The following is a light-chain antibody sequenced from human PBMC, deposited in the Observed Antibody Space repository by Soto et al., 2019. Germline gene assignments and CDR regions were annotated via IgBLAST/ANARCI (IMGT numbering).Light chain of an antibody. J-gene: IGKJ1*01. Sequence: EIVLTQSPGTLSLSPGERATLSCRASQSVSSSYLAWYQQKPGQAPRLRIYGASSRATGIPDRFSGSGSGTDSTLTISRLEPEDFAVYYCQQYGSGFVQGTKVEIK. CDR2: GAS. V-gene: IGKV3-20*01. CDR3: QQYGSG. CDR1: QSVSSSY.